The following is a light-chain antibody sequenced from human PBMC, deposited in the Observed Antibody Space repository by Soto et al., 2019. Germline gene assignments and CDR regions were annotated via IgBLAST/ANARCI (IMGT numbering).Light chain of an antibody. CDR1: ISDVGGYDF. CDR3: SSYTSSNTLV. V-gene: IGLV2-14*01. CDR2: EVI. Sequence: QSVLTQPASVSGSPGQSITISCTGTISDVGGYDFVSWYQQHPGKAPKLMIYEVITRPSGVSHRFSGSKSDNTAFLTISGLQAEDEANYYCSSYTSSNTLVFGGGTKLTVL. J-gene: IGLJ3*02.